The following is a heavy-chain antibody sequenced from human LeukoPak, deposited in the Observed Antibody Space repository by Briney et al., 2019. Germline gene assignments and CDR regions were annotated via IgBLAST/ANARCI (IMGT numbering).Heavy chain of an antibody. Sequence: GGSLRLSCAASGFTFSSYSMNWVRQAPGKGLEWVSSISSSSSYIYYADSVKGRSTISRDNAKNSLYLQMNSLRAEDTAVYYCAREVRDILTPDAFDIWGQGTMVTVSS. CDR2: ISSSSSYI. J-gene: IGHJ3*02. CDR1: GFTFSSYS. V-gene: IGHV3-21*01. CDR3: AREVRDILTPDAFDI. D-gene: IGHD3-9*01.